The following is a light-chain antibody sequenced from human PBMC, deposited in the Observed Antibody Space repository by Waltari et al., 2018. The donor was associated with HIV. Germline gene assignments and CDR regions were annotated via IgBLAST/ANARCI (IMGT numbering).Light chain of an antibody. CDR3: QQYHQWPPRLP. CDR2: GAS. V-gene: IGKV3-15*01. CDR1: QSVNTK. Sequence: IVMTQSPVTLSVSPGERVTLSCRARQSVNTKLAWYQQNPGQAPRLLIFGASTRATGVPARFSGSGSGTEFTLTISSLQSEDVAVYYCQQYHQWPPRLPFGPGTKVEIK. J-gene: IGKJ3*01.